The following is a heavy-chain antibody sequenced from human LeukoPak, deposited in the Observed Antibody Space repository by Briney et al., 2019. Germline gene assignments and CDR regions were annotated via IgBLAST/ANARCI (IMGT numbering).Heavy chain of an antibody. CDR2: INPKSGNT. Sequence: ASVKVSCKASGYTFIDNYLHWVRQAPGQGLEWMGWINPKSGNTNYAQSFQGRVTVTKDTSINTTYMELTGLKSDDTAIYYCAREVGERAHFDYWGQGTLVAVSS. CDR1: GYTFIDNY. CDR3: AREVGERAHFDY. D-gene: IGHD3-10*01. V-gene: IGHV1-2*02. J-gene: IGHJ4*02.